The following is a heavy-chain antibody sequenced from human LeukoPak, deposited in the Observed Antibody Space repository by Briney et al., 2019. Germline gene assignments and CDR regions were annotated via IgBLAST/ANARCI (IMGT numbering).Heavy chain of an antibody. J-gene: IGHJ4*02. D-gene: IGHD2-15*01. V-gene: IGHV2-70*04. Sequence: SGPTLVNPTQTLTLTCTFSEFSLSTGGMRVSWIRQPPGKALEWLARIDWDDDKFYSTSLKTRLTISKDTSKNQVVLTMTNMDPVDTATYYCARSPTKYCSGGSCYGAFDYWGQGTLVTVSS. CDR2: IDWDDDK. CDR1: EFSLSTGGMR. CDR3: ARSPTKYCSGGSCYGAFDY.